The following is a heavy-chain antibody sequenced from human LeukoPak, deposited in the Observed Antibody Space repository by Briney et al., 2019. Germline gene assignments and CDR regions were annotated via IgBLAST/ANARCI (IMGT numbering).Heavy chain of an antibody. CDR3: ARGRIQLWLRTFDY. CDR2: IYHSGST. CDR1: GFTFSSYE. J-gene: IGHJ4*02. D-gene: IGHD5-18*01. Sequence: GSLRLSCAASGFTFSSYEMNWVRQPPGKGLEWIGSIYHSGSTYYNPSLKSRVTISVDTSKNQFSLKLSSVTAADTAVYYCARGRIQLWLRTFDYWGQGTLVTVSS. V-gene: IGHV4-34*01.